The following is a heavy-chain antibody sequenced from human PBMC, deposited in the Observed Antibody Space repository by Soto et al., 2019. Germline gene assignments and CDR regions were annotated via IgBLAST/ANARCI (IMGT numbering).Heavy chain of an antibody. D-gene: IGHD3-10*01. V-gene: IGHV3-48*03. Sequence: EVQLVESGGGLVLPGGSLRLSCAASRFTFSNYEMNWVRQAPGKGLEWVSYIGSGGRTTYYADSLKGRFTISRDNAKNSLYLQMNSLRAEDTAFYYCDSRSGGGGAFDIWGQGTMVTVSS. J-gene: IGHJ3*02. CDR1: RFTFSNYE. CDR3: DSRSGGGGAFDI. CDR2: IGSGGRTT.